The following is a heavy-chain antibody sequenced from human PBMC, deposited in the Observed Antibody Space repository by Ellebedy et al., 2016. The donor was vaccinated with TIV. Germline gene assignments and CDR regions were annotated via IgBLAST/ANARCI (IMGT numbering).Heavy chain of an antibody. D-gene: IGHD3-9*01. CDR1: GFTFSDYY. V-gene: IGHV3-30*03. CDR3: AREKDALTGYYYYYMDV. Sequence: GESLKISCVASGFTFSDYYMSWVRQAPGKGLEWVAVISYNEANEHYTESVKGRFTISRDNSKNTLYLQMNSLRREDTAVYYCAREKDALTGYYYYYMDVWGKGTTVSVSS. CDR2: ISYNEANE. J-gene: IGHJ6*03.